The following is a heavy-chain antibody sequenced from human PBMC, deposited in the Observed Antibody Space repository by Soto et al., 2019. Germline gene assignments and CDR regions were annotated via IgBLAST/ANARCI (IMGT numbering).Heavy chain of an antibody. J-gene: IGHJ5*02. Sequence: SETLSLTCTVSGGSISSGDYYWSWIRQPPGKGLEWIGYIYYSGSTYYNPSLKSRVTISVDTSKNQFSLKLSSVTAADTAVYYCARARQYYDCELDPWGQGTLVTVSS. D-gene: IGHD3-16*01. CDR1: GGSISSGDYY. CDR2: IYYSGST. CDR3: ARARQYYDCELDP. V-gene: IGHV4-30-4*01.